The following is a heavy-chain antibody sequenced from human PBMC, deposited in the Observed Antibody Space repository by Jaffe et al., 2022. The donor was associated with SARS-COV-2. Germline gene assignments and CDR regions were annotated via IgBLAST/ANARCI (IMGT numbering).Heavy chain of an antibody. Sequence: QVQLQESGPGLVKPSETLSLTCTVSGYSISSGYYWGWIRQPPGKGLEWIGSIYHSGSTYYNPSLKSRVTISVDTSKNQFSLKLSSVTAADTAVYYCARDRGSSWYIGYWGQGTLVTVSS. CDR1: GYSISSGYY. D-gene: IGHD6-13*01. CDR3: ARDRGSSWYIGY. J-gene: IGHJ4*02. V-gene: IGHV4-38-2*02. CDR2: IYHSGST.